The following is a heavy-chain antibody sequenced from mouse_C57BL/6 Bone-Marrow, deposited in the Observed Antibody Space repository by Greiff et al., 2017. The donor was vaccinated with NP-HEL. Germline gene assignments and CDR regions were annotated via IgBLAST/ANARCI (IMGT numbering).Heavy chain of an antibody. CDR1: GYSFPGYY. V-gene: IGHV1-42*01. Sequence: KLQQSGPELVKPGASVKISCKASGYSFPGYYMNWVKQSPEKSLEWIGEINPSTGGTTYNQKFKAKATLTVDKSSSTAYMQLKSLTSEDSAVYYCARWDYDYVWFAYWGQGTLVTVSA. D-gene: IGHD2-4*01. CDR3: ARWDYDYVWFAY. CDR2: INPSTGGT. J-gene: IGHJ3*01.